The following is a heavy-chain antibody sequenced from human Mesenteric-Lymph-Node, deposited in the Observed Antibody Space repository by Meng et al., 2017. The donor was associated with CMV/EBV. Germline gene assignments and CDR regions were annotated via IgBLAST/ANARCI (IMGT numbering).Heavy chain of an antibody. V-gene: IGHV3-48*03. CDR2: ISSTTLSI. CDR1: GLTFTVYE. D-gene: IGHD1-26*01. CDR3: ARDLFGATTR. Sequence: GGSLRLSCVASGLTFTVYEMNWVRQAPGKGLEWISYISSTTLSIKYADSVKGRFTISRDNAQNSLYLQMNNLRAEDTAVYYCARDLFGATTRWGQGTLVTVSS. J-gene: IGHJ4*02.